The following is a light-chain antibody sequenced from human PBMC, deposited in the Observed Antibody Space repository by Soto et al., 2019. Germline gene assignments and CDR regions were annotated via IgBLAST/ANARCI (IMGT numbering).Light chain of an antibody. CDR1: SCDVGGYNY. Sequence: QSALTQPASVSGSPGQSIAISCTGTSCDVGGYNYVSWYQQHPGKAPKLMVYDVSNRPSGVSNRFSGSKSGNTASLTISGLQAEDEADYYCSSYTSSSTYVFGPGTKVTVL. V-gene: IGLV2-14*01. CDR3: SSYTSSSTYV. J-gene: IGLJ1*01. CDR2: DVS.